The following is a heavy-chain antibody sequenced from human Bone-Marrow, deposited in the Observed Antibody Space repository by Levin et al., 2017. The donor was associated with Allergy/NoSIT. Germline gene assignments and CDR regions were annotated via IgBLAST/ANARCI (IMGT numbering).Heavy chain of an antibody. CDR1: GFTFSNYA. CDR2: INGNGANT. J-gene: IGHJ4*02. D-gene: IGHD2-21*02. V-gene: IGHV3-23*01. Sequence: GGSLRLSCTASGFTFSNYAMSWVRQAPGKGLECISSINGNGANTFYADSVRGRFTVSRDNSKNTLYLRMNSLGGEDTAVYYCAKGCGGTCYFPFDYWDQGTLVTVSS. CDR3: AKGCGGTCYFPFDY.